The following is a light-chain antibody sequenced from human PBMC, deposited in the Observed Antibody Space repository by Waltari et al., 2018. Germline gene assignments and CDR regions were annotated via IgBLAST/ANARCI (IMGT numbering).Light chain of an antibody. V-gene: IGLV1-51*02. CDR2: GDH. CDR3: GTWDNTLSPV. CDR1: TSNIGDNY. J-gene: IGLJ2*01. Sequence: QSVLTQPPSVSAAPGQKVTISCSGSTSNIGDNYVSWYQQFPGAAPKVLIYGDHKPTTGTPDRFSASKSGTSAPLDITGLQTGDEADYFCGTWDNTLSPVFGGGTTVTVL.